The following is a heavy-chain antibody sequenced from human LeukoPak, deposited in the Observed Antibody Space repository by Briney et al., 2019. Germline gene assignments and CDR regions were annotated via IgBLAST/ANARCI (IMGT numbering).Heavy chain of an antibody. Sequence: ASVTVSCKASGYTFTGYYMHWVRQAPGQGLEWMGWINPNSGGTNYAQKFQGRVTMTRDTSISTAYMELSRLRSDDTAVYYCARGRKVTMIVVAPRAPDAFDIWGQGTMVTVSS. CDR1: GYTFTGYY. CDR3: ARGRKVTMIVVAPRAPDAFDI. CDR2: INPNSGGT. D-gene: IGHD3-22*01. J-gene: IGHJ3*02. V-gene: IGHV1-2*02.